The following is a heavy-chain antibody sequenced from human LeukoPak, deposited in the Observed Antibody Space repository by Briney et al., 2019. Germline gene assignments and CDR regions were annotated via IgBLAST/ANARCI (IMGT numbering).Heavy chain of an antibody. CDR1: GYTFTGYY. D-gene: IGHD1-20*01. V-gene: IGHV1-2*02. Sequence: GASVKVSCKASGYTFTGYYMHWVRQAPGQGLEWMGWINPNSGATNYAQKFQGRVTMTRDTSISTAYMELSRLRSDDTAVYYCARDRDNWNYFDYWGKGTLVTVSS. J-gene: IGHJ4*02. CDR3: ARDRDNWNYFDY. CDR2: INPNSGAT.